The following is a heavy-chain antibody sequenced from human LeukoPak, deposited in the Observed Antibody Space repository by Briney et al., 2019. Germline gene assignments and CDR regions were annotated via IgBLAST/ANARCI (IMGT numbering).Heavy chain of an antibody. V-gene: IGHV4-39*01. CDR2: IHYRGNT. CDR1: GGSISSSNYY. Sequence: PSETLSLTCTVSGGSISSSNYYWGWIRLPPGKGLEWIGSIHYRGNTYYNPSLKSRVTISVDTSKNQFSLKLSSVTAADTAVYYCARSAPRYCSSTSCYGGLLEFDPWGQGTLVTVSS. CDR3: ARSAPRYCSSTSCYGGLLEFDP. J-gene: IGHJ5*02. D-gene: IGHD2-2*01.